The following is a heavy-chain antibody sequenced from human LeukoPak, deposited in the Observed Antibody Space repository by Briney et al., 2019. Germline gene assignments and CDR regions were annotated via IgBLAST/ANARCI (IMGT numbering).Heavy chain of an antibody. Sequence: GASVKVSCKASGGTFSSYAISWVRQAPGQGLEWMGGINPIFGTANYAQKFQGRVTITADESTSTAYMELSSLRSEDTAVYYCARDYGSGSDYGMDVWGQGTTVTVSS. V-gene: IGHV1-69*13. CDR2: INPIFGTA. D-gene: IGHD3-10*01. CDR3: ARDYGSGSDYGMDV. CDR1: GGTFSSYA. J-gene: IGHJ6*02.